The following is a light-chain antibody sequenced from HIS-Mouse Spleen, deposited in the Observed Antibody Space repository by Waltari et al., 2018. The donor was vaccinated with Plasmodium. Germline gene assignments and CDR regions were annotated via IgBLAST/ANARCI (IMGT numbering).Light chain of an antibody. CDR3: QQYNSYWT. V-gene: IGKV1-5*03. CDR1: QSISSW. J-gene: IGKJ1*01. Sequence: DIQMTQSPSTLSASVGDRVTITCRASQSISSWLAWYQQKPGKAPKHLIYKASSLESGGPSRFSGSGSGTEFTLTISSLQPDDFATYYCQQYNSYWTFGQGTKVEIK. CDR2: KAS.